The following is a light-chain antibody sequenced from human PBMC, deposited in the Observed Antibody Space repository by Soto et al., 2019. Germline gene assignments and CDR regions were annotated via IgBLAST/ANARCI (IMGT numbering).Light chain of an antibody. CDR2: GAS. J-gene: IGKJ4*02. CDR3: QQYNNWPLT. V-gene: IGKV3-15*01. Sequence: EIAMTQSPATLSVSPGERATLSCRASQSVNSNLAWYQQKPGQAPRLLIYGASTRPTGIPARFSGSGSGTEFTVTISSLQSEDFAVYYCQQYNNWPLTFGGGTKVEIK. CDR1: QSVNSN.